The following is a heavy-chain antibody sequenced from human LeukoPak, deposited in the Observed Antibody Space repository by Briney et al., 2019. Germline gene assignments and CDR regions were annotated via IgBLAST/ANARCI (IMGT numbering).Heavy chain of an antibody. Sequence: SETLSLTCTVSGGSIVSYYWSWIRQPPGRGLEWIGYIHYSGSINSNPSLKSRVTISVDTSKNQFSLKLSSVTAADTAVYYCASVNSAYYSYWGQGTLVTVSS. CDR2: IHYSGSI. J-gene: IGHJ4*02. CDR1: GGSIVSYY. CDR3: ASVNSAYYSY. D-gene: IGHD3-22*01. V-gene: IGHV4-59*08.